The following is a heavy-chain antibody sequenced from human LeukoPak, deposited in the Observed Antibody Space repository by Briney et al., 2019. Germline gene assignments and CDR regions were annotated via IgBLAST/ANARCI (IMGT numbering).Heavy chain of an antibody. CDR1: GYTLTGYY. J-gene: IGHJ6*04. CDR3: ARYRGSPDRTTGRSYGMDV. Sequence: ASVKVSCKASGYTLTGYYMHWVRQAPGQGLEWMGWFNPNSGGTNYAQKFQGWVTMTRDTSISTAYMELSRLRSDDTAVYYCARYRGSPDRTTGRSYGMDVWGKGTTVTVSS. D-gene: IGHD1-1*01. CDR2: FNPNSGGT. V-gene: IGHV1-2*04.